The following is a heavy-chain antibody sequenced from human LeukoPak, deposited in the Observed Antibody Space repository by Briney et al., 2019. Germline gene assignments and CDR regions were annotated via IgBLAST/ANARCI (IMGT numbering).Heavy chain of an antibody. CDR1: GFTFSSYG. Sequence: GGSLRLSCAASGFTFSSYGMHWVRQAPGKGLEWVAFIRYDGSNKYYADSVKGRFTTSRDNAKNSLYLQMNSLRAEDTAVYYCAREYNSWFDPWGQGTLVTVSS. J-gene: IGHJ5*02. V-gene: IGHV3-30*02. CDR2: IRYDGSNK. CDR3: AREYNSWFDP. D-gene: IGHD1-14*01.